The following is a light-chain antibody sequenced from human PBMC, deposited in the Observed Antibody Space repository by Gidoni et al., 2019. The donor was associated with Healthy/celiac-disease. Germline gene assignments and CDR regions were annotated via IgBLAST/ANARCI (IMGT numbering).Light chain of an antibody. CDR3: QQYGSSSWT. CDR2: GAS. CDR1: QSVSSSY. V-gene: IGKV3-20*01. J-gene: IGKJ1*01. Sequence: IVLTQSPGTLSSSPGERATLSCRASQSVSSSYLAWYQQKPGQAPRLLIYGASSRATGIPDRFSGSGSGTDFTLTISRLEPEDFAVYYCQQYGSSSWTFXXXTKVEIK.